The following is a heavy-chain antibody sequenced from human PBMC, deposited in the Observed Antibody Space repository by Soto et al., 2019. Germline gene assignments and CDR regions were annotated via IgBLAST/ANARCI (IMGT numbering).Heavy chain of an antibody. D-gene: IGHD2-15*01. J-gene: IGHJ5*02. Sequence: ASVHVSCKSSGYTFTVYYMHWVRQPPGQGLEWMGWINPNSGGPNYAQKFQGRVTMTSDTSISTAYMEQSSLRSDDTAVYYCAREVALGSGKWFDPWGQGTLVTVSS. CDR1: GYTFTVYY. CDR2: INPNSGGP. V-gene: IGHV1-2*02. CDR3: AREVALGSGKWFDP.